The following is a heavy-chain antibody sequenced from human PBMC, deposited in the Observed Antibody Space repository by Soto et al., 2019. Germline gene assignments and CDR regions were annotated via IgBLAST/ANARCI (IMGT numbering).Heavy chain of an antibody. CDR3: AKDVAELAGY. CDR1: GFTFSSYA. CDR2: VSGSGGST. D-gene: IGHD6-13*01. J-gene: IGHJ4*02. Sequence: GWSLRLSCAASGFTFSSYAMSWVRQAPGKGLEWVSAVSGSGGSTYYADSVKGRFTISRDNSKNTLYLQMNRLRAEDTAVYYCAKDVAELAGYWGQRTLVLGSS. V-gene: IGHV3-23*01.